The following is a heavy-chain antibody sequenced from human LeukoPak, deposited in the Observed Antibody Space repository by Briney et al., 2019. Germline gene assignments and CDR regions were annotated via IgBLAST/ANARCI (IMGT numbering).Heavy chain of an antibody. CDR1: GGSISSYD. J-gene: IGHJ3*02. CDR2: INYSGST. CDR3: ARGGNWYYYDSSDAFDI. Sequence: PSETLSLTCTVSGGSISSYDWSWIRQPPGKGLEWIGYINYSGSTNYNPSLKSRVSISVDTSKNQFSLKLSSVTAADTAVYYCARGGNWYYYDSSDAFDIWGQGTMVTVSS. D-gene: IGHD3-22*01. V-gene: IGHV4-59*01.